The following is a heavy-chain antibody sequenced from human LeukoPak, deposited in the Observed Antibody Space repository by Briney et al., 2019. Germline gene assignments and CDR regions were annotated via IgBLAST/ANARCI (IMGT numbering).Heavy chain of an antibody. CDR2: IKQDGSEK. D-gene: IGHD6-6*01. J-gene: IGHJ5*02. Sequence: GGSLRLSCAASGFTFSSYWMTWVRQAPGKGLECVASIKQDGSEKYYVGSVKGRFTISRDNAKNSLYLQMVSLRAEDTAVYYCARDGPYSTSSTHPPWGQGTLVTVSS. CDR1: GFTFSSYW. CDR3: ARDGPYSTSSTHPP. V-gene: IGHV3-7*03.